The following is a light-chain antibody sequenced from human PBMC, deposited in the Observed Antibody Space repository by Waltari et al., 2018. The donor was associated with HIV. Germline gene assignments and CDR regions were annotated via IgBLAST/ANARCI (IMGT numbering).Light chain of an antibody. CDR2: NNT. V-gene: IGLV1-40*01. Sequence: QPVLPQPPSVSGAPGQRVTLPCPGTSSNIGPGFDVPRYQQLPGTVPKVLIYNNTDRPSGVPDRFSGSKSATSASLAITGLQAEDEANYYCQSYDISLSGWVFGGGTKLTVL. CDR3: QSYDISLSGWV. CDR1: SSNIGPGFD. J-gene: IGLJ2*01.